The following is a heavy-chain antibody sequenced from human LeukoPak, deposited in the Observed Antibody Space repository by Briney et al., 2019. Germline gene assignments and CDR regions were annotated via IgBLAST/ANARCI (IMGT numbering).Heavy chain of an antibody. Sequence: SETMSLTCTVSGGSISNYYWSWIRQAPGKGLEWIGYMYYSGSTNYNPSLKSRVTISADMSKNQFSLKLSSVTAADTAVYYCVRDDAGFDYWGQGILVTVSS. CDR2: MYYSGST. CDR3: VRDDAGFDY. CDR1: GGSISNYY. J-gene: IGHJ4*02. V-gene: IGHV4-59*01. D-gene: IGHD2-8*01.